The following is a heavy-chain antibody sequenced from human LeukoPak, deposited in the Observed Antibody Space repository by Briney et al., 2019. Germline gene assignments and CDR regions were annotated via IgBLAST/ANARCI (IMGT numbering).Heavy chain of an antibody. CDR3: AREYITIFGVVIISDAFDI. D-gene: IGHD3-3*01. Sequence: GASVKVSCKASGYTFITYGISWVRQAPGQGLEWMGWISAYNGNTNYAQKLQGRVTMTTDTSTSTAYMELRSLRSDDTAVYYCAREYITIFGVVIISDAFDIWGQGTMVTVSS. CDR1: GYTFITYG. V-gene: IGHV1-18*01. CDR2: ISAYNGNT. J-gene: IGHJ3*02.